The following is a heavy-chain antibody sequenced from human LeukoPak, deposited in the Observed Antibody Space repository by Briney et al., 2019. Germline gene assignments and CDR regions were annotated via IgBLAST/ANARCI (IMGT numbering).Heavy chain of an antibody. CDR1: GYSFSTYA. D-gene: IGHD4-17*01. J-gene: IGHJ4*02. V-gene: IGHV1-3*01. Sequence: ASVKVSCKASGYSFSTYAMHWVRQAPGQRLEWMGWINAGNGNTKYSQKFQGRVTITRDTSASTAYTELSSLRSEDTAVYYCARVPTVISALWDYWGQGTLVTVSS. CDR3: ARVPTVISALWDY. CDR2: INAGNGNT.